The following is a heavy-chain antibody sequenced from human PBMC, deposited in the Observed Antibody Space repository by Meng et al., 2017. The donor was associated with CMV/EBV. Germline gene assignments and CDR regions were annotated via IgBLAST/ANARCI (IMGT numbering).Heavy chain of an antibody. Sequence: SETLSLTCTVSGGSISSYYWSWIRQLPGKGLEWIGYIYYSGSTNYNPSLKSRVTISVDTSKNQFSLKLSSVTAADTAVYYCASKGYCSGGSCYSTYYYGMDVWGQGTTVTVSS. D-gene: IGHD2-15*01. J-gene: IGHJ6*02. CDR1: GGSISSYY. CDR3: ASKGYCSGGSCYSTYYYGMDV. CDR2: IYYSGST. V-gene: IGHV4-59*01.